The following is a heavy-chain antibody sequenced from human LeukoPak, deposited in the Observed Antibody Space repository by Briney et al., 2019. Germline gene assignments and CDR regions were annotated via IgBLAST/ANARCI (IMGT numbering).Heavy chain of an antibody. CDR3: ASGGYSSGWPIFDY. J-gene: IGHJ4*02. D-gene: IGHD6-19*01. Sequence: SETLSLTCAVSGGSISSSNLWRWVRQPPGKGLEWIGEIYHSGSTNYTPSLKSRVTISVDKSKNQFSLKLSSVTAADTAVYYCASGGYSSGWPIFDYWGQGNLVTVSS. CDR2: IYHSGST. CDR1: GGSISSSNL. V-gene: IGHV4-4*02.